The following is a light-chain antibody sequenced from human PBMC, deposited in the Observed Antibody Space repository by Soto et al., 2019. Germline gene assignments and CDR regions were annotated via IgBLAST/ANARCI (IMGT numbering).Light chain of an antibody. CDR3: SSYTGTNDR. CDR2: EVP. CDR1: LSDVGGQTF. V-gene: IGLV2-8*01. J-gene: IGLJ2*01. Sequence: QSVLTQPPSASGSPGQSVTISCTGTLSDVGGQTFVSWYRQDPGTAPQLIIYEVPRRPSGVPKRFSGSWSGSTASLTVSGIQAEDESIYYCSSYTGTNDRFGSGTKLT.